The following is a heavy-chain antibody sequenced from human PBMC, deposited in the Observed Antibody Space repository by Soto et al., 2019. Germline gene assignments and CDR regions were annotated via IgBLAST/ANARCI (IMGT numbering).Heavy chain of an antibody. CDR3: ARARYCTNGVCYGFDP. D-gene: IGHD2-8*01. CDR1: GYNFTSYD. CDR2: MNPNSGNT. Sequence: QVQLVQSGAEVKKPGASVQVSCKASGYNFTSYDINWVRQATGQGLEWMGWMNPNSGNTGYAQKFQGRVTMTRNTSISTAYMELSSLRSEDTAVYYGARARYCTNGVCYGFDPWGQGTLVTVSS. V-gene: IGHV1-8*01. J-gene: IGHJ5*02.